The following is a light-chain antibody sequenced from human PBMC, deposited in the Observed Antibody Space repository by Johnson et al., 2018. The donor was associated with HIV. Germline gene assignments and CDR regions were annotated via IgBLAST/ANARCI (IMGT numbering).Light chain of an antibody. CDR2: ENN. V-gene: IGLV1-51*02. Sequence: QSVLTQPPSVSAAPGQKVTISCSGSSSNIGNNYVSWYQQLPGTAPKLLIYENNKRPSGIPDRFSDSKSGTSATLGITGLQTGDEADYYCGTWVSGLSAHYVFGTVTRVTVL. CDR1: SSNIGNNY. CDR3: GTWVSGLSAHYV. J-gene: IGLJ1*01.